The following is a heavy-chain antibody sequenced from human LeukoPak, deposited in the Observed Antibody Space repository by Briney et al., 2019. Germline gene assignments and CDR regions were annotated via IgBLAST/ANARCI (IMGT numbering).Heavy chain of an antibody. Sequence: SGGSLRLSCAASGFTFSSYWMSWVRQAPGKGLEWVGNIKQDGSDKNYMDSVKGRFTISRDNTKNSVYLQMSSLRAEDTAVYYCARDGHYDILTGYFQDWGQGTLVTVSS. CDR1: GFTFSSYW. CDR3: ARDGHYDILTGYFQD. CDR2: IKQDGSDK. J-gene: IGHJ1*01. D-gene: IGHD3-9*01. V-gene: IGHV3-7*03.